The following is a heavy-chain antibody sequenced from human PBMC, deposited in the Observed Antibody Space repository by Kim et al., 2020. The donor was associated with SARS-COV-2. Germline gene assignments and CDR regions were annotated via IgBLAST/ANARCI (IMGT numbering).Heavy chain of an antibody. CDR1: GGSISRGGYY. Sequence: SETLSLTCTVSGGSISRGGYYWSWIRQHPGKGLEWIGYIYYSGSTYYNPSLKSRVTMSVDTSKNQFSLKLSSVTAADTAVYYCARDYDSSGYYYAPFDPWGQGTLVTVSS. V-gene: IGHV4-31*03. D-gene: IGHD3-22*01. CDR2: IYYSGST. J-gene: IGHJ5*02. CDR3: ARDYDSSGYYYAPFDP.